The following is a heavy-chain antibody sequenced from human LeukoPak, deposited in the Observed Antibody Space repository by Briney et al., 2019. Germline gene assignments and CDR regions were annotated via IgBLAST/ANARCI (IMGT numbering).Heavy chain of an antibody. V-gene: IGHV3-7*01. CDR3: ARDGTAAGLYFDL. J-gene: IGHJ4*01. CDR2: IKQDGGEK. D-gene: IGHD6-13*01. Sequence: PGGSLRLSCAVSGFTFSSHWMNWVRQAPGKGLEWVASIKQDGGEKSYVDSEKGRFTISRDNAKNSLYLQMSSLRVEDTAIYYCARDGTAAGLYFDLWGQGTLVTVSS. CDR1: GFTFSSHW.